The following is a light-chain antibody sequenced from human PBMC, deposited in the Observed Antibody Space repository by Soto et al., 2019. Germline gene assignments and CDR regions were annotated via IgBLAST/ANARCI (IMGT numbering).Light chain of an antibody. J-gene: IGKJ1*01. CDR3: QQYNTLWT. V-gene: IGKV1-5*01. CDR2: DAS. CDR1: QNIRNW. Sequence: DLQMTQSPSTLSASVXDSVTITCRASQNIRNWLAWYQQKPGKAPNPLIYDASSLESGVPSRVSGSGSGTEFTLTISSLQHDDFVTYYCQQYNTLWTFGPGTKVDIK.